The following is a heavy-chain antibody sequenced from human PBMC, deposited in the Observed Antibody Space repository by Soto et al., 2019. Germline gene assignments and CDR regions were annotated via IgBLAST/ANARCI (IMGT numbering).Heavy chain of an antibody. CDR3: AREAGTAPFDY. V-gene: IGHV4-59*01. CDR2: IYYSGST. Sequence: SETLSLTCTVSGGSISSYYWSWIRQPPGKGLEWIGYIYYSGSTNYNPSLKSRVTISVDTSKNQFSLKLSSVTAADTAVYYCAREAGTAPFDYWGQGTLVTVSS. CDR1: GGSISSYY. J-gene: IGHJ4*02. D-gene: IGHD6-13*01.